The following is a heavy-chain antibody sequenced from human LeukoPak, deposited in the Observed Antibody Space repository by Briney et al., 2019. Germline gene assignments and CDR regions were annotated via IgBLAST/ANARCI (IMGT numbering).Heavy chain of an antibody. CDR1: GFTFTSYA. CDR3: HPLAYTNN. CDR2: ISGSGGST. D-gene: IGHD2-2*02. V-gene: IGHV3-23*01. Sequence: GGSLRLSCAASGFTFTSYAMTWVRQAPGKGLEWVSSISGSGGSTYYADSVKGRFTVSRDNAKNTLYLQMDSLRAEDTAVYYCHPLAYTNNWGQGTLVTVSS. J-gene: IGHJ4*02.